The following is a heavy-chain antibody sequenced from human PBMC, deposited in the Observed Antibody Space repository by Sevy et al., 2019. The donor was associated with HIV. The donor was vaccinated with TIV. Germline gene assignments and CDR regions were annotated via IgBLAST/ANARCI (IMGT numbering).Heavy chain of an antibody. J-gene: IGHJ4*02. V-gene: IGHV3-7*01. D-gene: IGHD2-15*01. CDR1: GFSLNNYW. Sequence: GGSLRLSCVASGFSLNNYWMNWVRQAPGKGLEWVANINQDGSVKYHVDSVRGRFTISRDNARNLVFLQMSSLRVDDSALYYRVKAIAKDGSFWGQGTLVTVSS. CDR2: INQDGSVK. CDR3: VKAIAKDGSF.